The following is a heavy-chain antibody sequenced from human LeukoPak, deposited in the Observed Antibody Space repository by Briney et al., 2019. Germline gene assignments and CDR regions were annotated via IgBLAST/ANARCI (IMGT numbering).Heavy chain of an antibody. CDR3: ARLPKYSRPLDY. D-gene: IGHD6-6*01. CDR1: GYTFSSYD. Sequence: ASVKVSCKASGYTFSSYDINWVRQATGQGLEWMGWMNPNSGNTACAQKFQGRVTMSRDTSISTAYMELSSLRSGDTAVYYCARLPKYSRPLDYWGQGTLVTVSS. CDR2: MNPNSGNT. V-gene: IGHV1-8*02. J-gene: IGHJ4*02.